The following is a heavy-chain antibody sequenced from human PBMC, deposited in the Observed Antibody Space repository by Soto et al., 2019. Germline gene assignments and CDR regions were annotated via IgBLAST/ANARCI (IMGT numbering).Heavy chain of an antibody. CDR2: INPSGGST. CDR3: ARRDLPGFCTGGSCYSYSYGMDV. CDR1: GFTFTTYY. J-gene: IGHJ6*02. V-gene: IGHV1-46*01. D-gene: IGHD2-15*01. Sequence: ASVKVSCKASGFTFTTYYMQWVRQAPGQGLEWMGIINPSGGSTSYAQKFQGRVTMTRDTSTSTLYMELSSLRSEDTAVYYCARRDLPGFCTGGSCYSYSYGMDVWGQGTTVTVSS.